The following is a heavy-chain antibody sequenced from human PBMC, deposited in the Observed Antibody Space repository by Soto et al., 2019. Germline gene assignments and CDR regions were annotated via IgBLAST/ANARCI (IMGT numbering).Heavy chain of an antibody. CDR1: GFTFSSFG. V-gene: IGHV3-23*01. Sequence: XGSLRLSCAASGFTFSSFGMNWVRRAPGKGLEWVSLINDRGDNTFYADSVKGRFTISRDNSKNTLYLQLNGLRAEDTAVYYCAKAARTTTLYNFDFWGQGTLVTVSS. D-gene: IGHD1-1*01. J-gene: IGHJ4*02. CDR3: AKAARTTTLYNFDF. CDR2: INDRGDNT.